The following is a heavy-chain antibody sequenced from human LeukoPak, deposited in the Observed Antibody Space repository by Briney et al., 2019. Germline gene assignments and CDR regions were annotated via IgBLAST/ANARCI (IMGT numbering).Heavy chain of an antibody. V-gene: IGHV1-24*01. Sequence: ASVKVSCKVSGHTLTELSMHWVRQAPGKGLEWMGGFDPEDGETIYAQKFQGRVTMTEDTSTDTAYMELSSLRSEDTAVYYCATLSYSSGGLDYWGQGTLVTVSS. CDR2: FDPEDGET. J-gene: IGHJ4*02. D-gene: IGHD6-19*01. CDR1: GHTLTELS. CDR3: ATLSYSSGGLDY.